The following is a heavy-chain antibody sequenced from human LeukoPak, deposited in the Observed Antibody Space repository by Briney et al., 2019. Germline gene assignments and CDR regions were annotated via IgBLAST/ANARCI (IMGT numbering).Heavy chain of an antibody. CDR1: GYTFTSYG. Sequence: GASVKVSCKASGYTFTSYGISWVRQAPGQGLEWMGWISAYNGNTNYAQKLQGRVTMTTDTSTSTAYMELRSLRSDDTAVYYCARGRRITMVRGVPERMDVWGQGTTVTVSS. CDR3: ARGRRITMVRGVPERMDV. V-gene: IGHV1-18*01. D-gene: IGHD3-10*01. CDR2: ISAYNGNT. J-gene: IGHJ6*02.